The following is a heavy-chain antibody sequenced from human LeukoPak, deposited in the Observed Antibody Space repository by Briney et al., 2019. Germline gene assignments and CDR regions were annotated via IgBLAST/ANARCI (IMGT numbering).Heavy chain of an antibody. CDR2: IIPIFGTA. CDR3: AITLGSGYYSPPNPFDY. D-gene: IGHD3-22*01. CDR1: GGTFSSYA. J-gene: IGHJ4*02. Sequence: GASVKVSFKASGGTFSSYAISWVRQAPGQGLEWMGGIIPIFGTANYAQKFQGRVTITTDESTSTAYMELSSLRSEDTAVYYCAITLGSGYYSPPNPFDYWGQGTLVTVSS. V-gene: IGHV1-69*05.